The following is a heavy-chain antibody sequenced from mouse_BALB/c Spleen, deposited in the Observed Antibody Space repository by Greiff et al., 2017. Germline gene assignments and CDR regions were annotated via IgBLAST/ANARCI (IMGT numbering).Heavy chain of an antibody. D-gene: IGHD2-1*01. Sequence: EVQLQESGPSLVKPSQTLSLTCSVTGDSITSGYWNWIRKFPGNKLEYMGYISYSGSTYYNPSLKSRISITRDTSKNQYYLQLNSVTTEDTATYYCARSLYGNYGAMDYWGQGTSVTVSS. CDR3: ARSLYGNYGAMDY. V-gene: IGHV3-8*02. J-gene: IGHJ4*01. CDR2: ISYSGST. CDR1: GDSITSGY.